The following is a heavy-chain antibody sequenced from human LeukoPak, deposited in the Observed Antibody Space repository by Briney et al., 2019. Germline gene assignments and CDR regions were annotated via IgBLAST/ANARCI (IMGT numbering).Heavy chain of an antibody. CDR1: GYSFTSYW. J-gene: IGHJ3*02. CDR2: IYPGDSDT. Sequence: GASLKISCKGSGYSFTSYWIGWVRPMPGKGLEWMGIIYPGDSDTRYSPSFQGQVTISADKSISTAYLQWSSLKASDTAMYYCARGDGYSYGRIIYAFDIWGQGTMVTVSS. V-gene: IGHV5-51*01. D-gene: IGHD5-18*01. CDR3: ARGDGYSYGRIIYAFDI.